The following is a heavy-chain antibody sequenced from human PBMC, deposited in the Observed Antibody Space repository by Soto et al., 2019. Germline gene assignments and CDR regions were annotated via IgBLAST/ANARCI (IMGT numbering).Heavy chain of an antibody. CDR2: ISYDGSNK. Sequence: QVQMVESGGGVVQPGRSLRLSCAASGFTFSSYGMHWVRQAPGKGLEWVAVISYDGSNKYYADSVKGRFTTSRDNSKNTLYLQMNSLRAEDTAVYYCATVGPMVVPAGFGDYWGQGTLVTVSS. J-gene: IGHJ4*02. D-gene: IGHD2-2*01. V-gene: IGHV3-30*03. CDR1: GFTFSSYG. CDR3: ATVGPMVVPAGFGDY.